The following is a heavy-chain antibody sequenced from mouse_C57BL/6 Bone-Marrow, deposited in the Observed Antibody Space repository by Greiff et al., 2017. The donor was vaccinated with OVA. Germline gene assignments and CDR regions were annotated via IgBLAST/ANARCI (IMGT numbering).Heavy chain of an antibody. CDR1: GYAFSSSW. CDR2: IYPGDGDT. Sequence: VQLQQSGPELVKPGASVKISCKASGYAFSSSWMNWVQQRPGKGLEWIGRIYPGDGDTNYNGKFKGKATLTADKSSSTAYMQLSSLTSEDSAVYFCARSYYFDYWGQGTTLTVSS. V-gene: IGHV1-82*01. CDR3: ARSYYFDY. J-gene: IGHJ2*01.